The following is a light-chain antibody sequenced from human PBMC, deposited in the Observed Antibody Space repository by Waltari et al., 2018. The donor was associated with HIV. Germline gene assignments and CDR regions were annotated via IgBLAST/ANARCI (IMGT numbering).Light chain of an antibody. CDR3: QSYDISLTGLWV. V-gene: IGLV1-40*01. CDR1: ASNIGAGFA. Sequence: SVLTQPPSVSGAPGQSVSISCSGNASNIGAGFAVHWYRQSPGTAPKLVIFGDTVRPSGITDRFSGSRSLNSVSLDISGLRAEDAGDYYCQSYDISLTGLWVFGGGTKLTV. J-gene: IGLJ3*02. CDR2: GDT.